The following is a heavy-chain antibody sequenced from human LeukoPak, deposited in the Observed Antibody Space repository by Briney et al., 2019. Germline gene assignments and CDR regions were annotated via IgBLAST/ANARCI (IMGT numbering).Heavy chain of an antibody. CDR1: VGTFSSYA. CDR2: IIPIFGTA. CDR3: ARAKDSSVSYGYYYYMDV. D-gene: IGHD3-22*01. V-gene: IGHV1-69*05. Sequence: SVKDSCKASVGTFSSYAISWVRQAPGQGLEWMGGIIPIFGTANYAQKFQGRVTITTDESTRTAYMELSSLRSEDTAVYYCARAKDSSVSYGYYYYMDVWGKGTTVTVSS. J-gene: IGHJ6*03.